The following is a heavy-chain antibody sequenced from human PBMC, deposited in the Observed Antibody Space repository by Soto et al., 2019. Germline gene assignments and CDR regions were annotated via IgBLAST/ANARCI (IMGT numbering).Heavy chain of an antibody. D-gene: IGHD5-18*01. J-gene: IGHJ6*02. Sequence: ASVKVSCKASGYTFTGYYMHWVRRAPGQGLEWMGWINPNSGGTNYAQKFQGRVTMTRDTSISTAYMELSRLRSDDTAVYYCARDGNGYPHGYYYYYGMDVWGQGTTVTVSS. V-gene: IGHV1-2*02. CDR3: ARDGNGYPHGYYYYYGMDV. CDR2: INPNSGGT. CDR1: GYTFTGYY.